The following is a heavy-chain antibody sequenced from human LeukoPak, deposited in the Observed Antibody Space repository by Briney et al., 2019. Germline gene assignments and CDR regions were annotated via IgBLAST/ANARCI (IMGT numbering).Heavy chain of an antibody. J-gene: IGHJ5*02. V-gene: IGHV1-69*05. Sequence: SVKVSCKASGGTFSSYAISWVRQAPGQGLEWMGGIIPIFGTANYAQKFQGRVTITTDESTSTAYMELSSLRSEDMAVYYCATRGYSYGYGWFDPWGQGTLVTVSS. D-gene: IGHD5-18*01. CDR1: GGTFSSYA. CDR2: IIPIFGTA. CDR3: ATRGYSYGYGWFDP.